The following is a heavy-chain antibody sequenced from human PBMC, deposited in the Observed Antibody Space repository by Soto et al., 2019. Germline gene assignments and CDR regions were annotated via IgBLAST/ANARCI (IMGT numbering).Heavy chain of an antibody. CDR1: AASFSKYY. Sequence: KASETLSFTCTVSAASFSKYYWTWIRQPPGKGLEWIGYVYFNGNTNYNPSLKRRVSISIDTSKNQISLTLNSVTAADTAVYYCASVTFGGVVLAHWGQGTLVTVSS. CDR3: ASVTFGGVVLAH. J-gene: IGHJ4*02. V-gene: IGHV4-59*01. D-gene: IGHD3-16*01. CDR2: VYFNGNT.